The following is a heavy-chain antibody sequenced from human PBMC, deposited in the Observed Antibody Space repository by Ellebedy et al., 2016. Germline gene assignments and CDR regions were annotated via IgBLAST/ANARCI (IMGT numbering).Heavy chain of an antibody. D-gene: IGHD2-2*01. CDR2: INPNTGGT. Sequence: ASVKVSXXTSGYTFTGYYIHWVRQAPGQGLEWMGWINPNTGGTNCAQKFQGRVTMTTDTSISTAYMELNRLTSDATAVYYWGGEGAGDLVVVPTADDAFDIWGQGTMVTVSS. CDR3: GGEGAGDLVVVPTADDAFDI. CDR1: GYTFTGYY. V-gene: IGHV1-2*02. J-gene: IGHJ3*02.